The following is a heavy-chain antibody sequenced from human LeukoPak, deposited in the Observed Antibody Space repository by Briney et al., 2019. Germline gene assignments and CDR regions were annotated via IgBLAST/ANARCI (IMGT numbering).Heavy chain of an antibody. CDR1: GFTFSSYG. Sequence: GGSLRLSCAASGFTFSSYGMHWVRQAPGKGLERVAVISYDGSNKYYADSVKGRFTISRDNSKTTLYLQMNSLRAEDTAVYYCAKGLITMVRGVIIPDYFDYWGQGTLVTVSS. D-gene: IGHD3-10*01. CDR3: AKGLITMVRGVIIPDYFDY. CDR2: ISYDGSNK. J-gene: IGHJ4*02. V-gene: IGHV3-30*18.